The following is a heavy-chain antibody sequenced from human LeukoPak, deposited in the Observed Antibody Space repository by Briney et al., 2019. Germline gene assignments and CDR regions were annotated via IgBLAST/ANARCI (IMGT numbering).Heavy chain of an antibody. V-gene: IGHV3-23*01. CDR2: ISGSGGST. D-gene: IGHD3-3*01. CDR1: GFTFGDYA. CDR3: AKEEWLLAVYFDY. J-gene: IGHJ4*02. Sequence: GGSLRLSCTASGFTFGDYAMSWFRQAPGKGLEWVSTISGSGGSTYYADSVKGQFTISRDNSKNTLYLQMNSLRAEDTAVYYCAKEEWLLAVYFDYWGQGTLVTVSS.